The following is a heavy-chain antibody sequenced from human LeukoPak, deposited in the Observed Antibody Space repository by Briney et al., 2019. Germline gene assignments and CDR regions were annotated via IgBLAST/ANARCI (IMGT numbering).Heavy chain of an antibody. V-gene: IGHV4-61*02. CDR2: VYTTGST. D-gene: IGHD2/OR15-2a*01. Sequence: SQTLSLTCTVSGGSISDGTYYWSWIRQPAGKGLEWIGRVYTTGSTNYNPSLKSRVTISLDTSKNQFSLKLTPVTAADTAVYYCARDNASLRIVGMHDAFDIWGQGTMVTVSS. CDR3: ARDNASLRIVGMHDAFDI. J-gene: IGHJ3*02. CDR1: GGSISDGTYY.